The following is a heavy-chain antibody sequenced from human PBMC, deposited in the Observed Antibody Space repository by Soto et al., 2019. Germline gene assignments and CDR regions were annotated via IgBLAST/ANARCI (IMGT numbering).Heavy chain of an antibody. Sequence: SETLSLTCTVSGGSISSYYWSWIRQPPGKGLEWIGYIYYSGSTNYNPSLKSRVTISVDTSKNQFSLKLSSVTAADTAVYYCASSNYDFWSGYYYFDYWGQGTLVTVSS. CDR2: IYYSGST. CDR1: GGSISSYY. CDR3: ASSNYDFWSGYYYFDY. V-gene: IGHV4-59*01. J-gene: IGHJ4*02. D-gene: IGHD3-3*01.